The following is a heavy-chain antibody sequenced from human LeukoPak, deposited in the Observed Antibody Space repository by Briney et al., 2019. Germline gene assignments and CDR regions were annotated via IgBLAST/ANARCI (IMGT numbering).Heavy chain of an antibody. CDR1: GFTFSSYA. Sequence: GGSLRLSCAASGFTFSSYAMHWVRQAPGKGLEWVAVISYDGSNKYYADSVKGRFTISRDNSKNTLYLQMNSLRAEDTAVYYCARERLDSIGYYDGYFQHWGQGTLVTVSS. J-gene: IGHJ1*01. CDR2: ISYDGSNK. CDR3: ARERLDSIGYYDGYFQH. D-gene: IGHD3-22*01. V-gene: IGHV3-30-3*01.